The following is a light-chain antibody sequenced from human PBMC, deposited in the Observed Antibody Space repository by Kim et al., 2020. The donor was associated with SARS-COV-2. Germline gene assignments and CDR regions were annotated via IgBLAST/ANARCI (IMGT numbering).Light chain of an antibody. V-gene: IGLV7-46*01. CDR3: LLFYSGARV. CDR2: DTS. CDR1: TGSVTSGHY. J-gene: IGLJ3*02. Sequence: QAVVTQEPSLTVSPGGTVTLTCGSSTGSVTSGHYHYWFQQKPGQAPRTLIYDTSNKHSWTPARFSGSLLGGKAALTLSGAQPEDEADYYCLLFYSGARVFGGGTKVTVL.